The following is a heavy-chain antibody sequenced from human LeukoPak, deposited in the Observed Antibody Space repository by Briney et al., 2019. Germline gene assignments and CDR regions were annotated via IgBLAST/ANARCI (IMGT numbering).Heavy chain of an antibody. CDR1: GYTFTGYY. CDR2: INPKTGDT. J-gene: IGHJ5*02. V-gene: IGHV1-2*02. CDR3: SRGRRVSPLFDP. Sequence: ASVKVSRKASGYTFTGYYIHWVRQAPGQGLEWMGWINPKTGDTNYAQKFQGRVTMTRDTSISTAYMELSRLRHDDTAVYYCSRGRRVSPLFDPWGQGTLVTVSS.